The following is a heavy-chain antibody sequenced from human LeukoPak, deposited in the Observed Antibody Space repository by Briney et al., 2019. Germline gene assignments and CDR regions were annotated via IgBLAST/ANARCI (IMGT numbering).Heavy chain of an antibody. J-gene: IGHJ5*02. CDR2: IYYSGST. Sequence: PSETLSLTCTVSGGSISSSSYYWGWIRQPPGKGLEWIGSIYYSGSTYYNPSLKSRVTISVDTSKNQFSLKLSSVTAADTAVYYCARQRLAATTYSLRLNWFDPWGQGALVTVSS. V-gene: IGHV4-39*01. D-gene: IGHD6-6*01. CDR3: ARQRLAATTYSLRLNWFDP. CDR1: GGSISSSSYY.